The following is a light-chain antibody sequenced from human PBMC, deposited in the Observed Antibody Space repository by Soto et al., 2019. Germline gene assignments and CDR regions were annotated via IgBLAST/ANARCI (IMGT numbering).Light chain of an antibody. CDR2: ALS. V-gene: IGKV2-40*01. CDR3: MQRKGFPLT. Sequence: DIVMTQTPPFLPVPPGEPASISCSSSQSLLDSDDGNTYLDWYLQKPGQSPQLMIYALSCRASGVPDMLDVSGASNYFTLKISRGDAEDVGDYYYMQRKGFPLTFGGGPKVEIK. J-gene: IGKJ4*01. CDR1: QSLLDSDDGNTY.